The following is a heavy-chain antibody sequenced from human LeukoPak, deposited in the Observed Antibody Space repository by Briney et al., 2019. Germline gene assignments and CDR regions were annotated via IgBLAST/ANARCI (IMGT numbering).Heavy chain of an antibody. V-gene: IGHV6-1*01. Sequence: SQTLSLTCAIFGDSVSSNSAAWNWIRQSPSRGLEWLGRTYYRSKWYNDYAVSVKSRITINPDTSKNQFSLQLNSVTPEDTAVYYCARVTYSSSWYGGWFDPWGQGTLVTVSS. D-gene: IGHD6-13*01. CDR2: TYYRSKWYN. J-gene: IGHJ5*02. CDR3: ARVTYSSSWYGGWFDP. CDR1: GDSVSSNSAA.